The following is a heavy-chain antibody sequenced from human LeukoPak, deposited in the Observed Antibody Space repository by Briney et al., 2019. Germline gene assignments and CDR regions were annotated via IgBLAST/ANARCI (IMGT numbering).Heavy chain of an antibody. V-gene: IGHV1-46*01. CDR2: IKPESGGT. CDR1: GYTFTTYY. CDR3: ARESTDYYDSSGYYYGPVY. J-gene: IGHJ4*02. D-gene: IGHD3-22*01. Sequence: ASVKVSCKASGYTFTTYYVHWVRQAPGQGLEYMGIIKPESGGTNYAQKFQGRVAMTRDTSTSTVYMELSSLKSEDTAVYYCARESTDYYDSSGYYYGPVYWGQGTLVTVSS.